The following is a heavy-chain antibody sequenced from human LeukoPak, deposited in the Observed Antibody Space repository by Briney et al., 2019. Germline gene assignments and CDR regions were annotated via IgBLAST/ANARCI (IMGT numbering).Heavy chain of an antibody. CDR2: IYYSGTT. J-gene: IGHJ4*02. V-gene: IGHV4-39*01. CDR1: GGSISSSSYY. CDR3: ARHRDILTGYWDY. Sequence: SETLSLTCTVSGGSISSSSYYWGWVRQPPGKGREWIGSIYYSGTTYYNPSLKSRVTISVDTSKNQFSLKLSSVTAADTAVYYCARHRDILTGYWDYWGQGTLVTVSS. D-gene: IGHD3-9*01.